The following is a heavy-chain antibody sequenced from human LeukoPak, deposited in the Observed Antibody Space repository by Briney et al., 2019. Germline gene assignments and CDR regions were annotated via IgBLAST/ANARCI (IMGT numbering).Heavy chain of an antibody. D-gene: IGHD6-13*01. Sequence: ASVKVSCKVSGYTLTELSMHWVRQAPGKGLEWMGGFDPKDGETIYAQKFQGRVTMTEDTSTDTAYMELSSLRSEDTAVYYCATGIAAAGIWFDPWGQGTLVTVSS. J-gene: IGHJ5*02. CDR2: FDPKDGET. CDR1: GYTLTELS. V-gene: IGHV1-24*01. CDR3: ATGIAAAGIWFDP.